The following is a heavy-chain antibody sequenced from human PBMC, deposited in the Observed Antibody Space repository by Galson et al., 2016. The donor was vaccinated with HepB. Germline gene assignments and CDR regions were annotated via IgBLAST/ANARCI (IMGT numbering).Heavy chain of an antibody. Sequence: ALVKPTQTLTLTCTFSGFSLDTGGMGVGWIRQPPGKALEWLILIYWDDDRRYSPSLRTRVSIYKDTSKNQVVLTMNNVRSEDTALYYCATSARRWDYLDYWGQGTLVTVSS. CDR3: ATSARRWDYLDY. CDR2: IYWDDDR. V-gene: IGHV2-5*02. CDR1: GFSLDTGGMG. J-gene: IGHJ4*02. D-gene: IGHD1-26*01.